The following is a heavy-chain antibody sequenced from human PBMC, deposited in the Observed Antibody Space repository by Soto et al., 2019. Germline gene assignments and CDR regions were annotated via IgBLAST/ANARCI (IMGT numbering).Heavy chain of an antibody. D-gene: IGHD6-13*01. Sequence: SETLSLTCTVSGGSISSYYWSWIRQPPGKGLEWIGYIYYSGSTNYNPSLKSRVTISVDTSKNQFSLKLSSVTAADTAVYYCARSKYIAATLDNWGQGTLVTVSS. V-gene: IGHV4-59*08. CDR3: ARSKYIAATLDN. CDR1: GGSISSYY. J-gene: IGHJ4*02. CDR2: IYYSGST.